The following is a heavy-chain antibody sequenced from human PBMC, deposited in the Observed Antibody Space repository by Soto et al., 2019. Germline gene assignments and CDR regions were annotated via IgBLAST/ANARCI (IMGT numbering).Heavy chain of an antibody. Sequence: PGGSLRLSCAASGFTFSSYAMSWVRQAPGKGLEWVSTISGSGGSTYYADSVKGRFTISRDKSKNTLYLQMNSLRAEDTAAYYCAKGGVVPAAISAFDPWGQGTLVTVSS. D-gene: IGHD2-2*02. CDR3: AKGGVVPAAISAFDP. CDR1: GFTFSSYA. CDR2: ISGSGGST. V-gene: IGHV3-23*01. J-gene: IGHJ5*02.